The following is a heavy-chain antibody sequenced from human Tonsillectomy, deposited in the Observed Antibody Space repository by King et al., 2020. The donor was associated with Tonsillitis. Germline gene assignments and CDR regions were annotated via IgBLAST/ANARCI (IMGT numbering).Heavy chain of an antibody. CDR1: GGSISSSSYF. CDR2: MYYSGST. CDR3: ARKDSGSYQYYFDY. Sequence: LQLQESGPGLVKPSETLSLTCTVSGGSISSSSYFWGWIRQPPEKGLEWIGSMYYSGSTYYNPSLKSRVTISVDTSKNQFSLKLSSVTAADTAVYYCARKDSGSYQYYFDYWGQGTLVTVSS. J-gene: IGHJ4*02. V-gene: IGHV4-39*01. D-gene: IGHD1-26*01.